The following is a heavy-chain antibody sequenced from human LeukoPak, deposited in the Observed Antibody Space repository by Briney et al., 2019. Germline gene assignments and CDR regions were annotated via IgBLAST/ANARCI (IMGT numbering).Heavy chain of an antibody. CDR2: MNPNSGNT. J-gene: IGHJ3*02. CDR3: ARAYCSSTSCYWFAFDI. CDR1: GYTFTSYD. V-gene: IGHV1-8*03. D-gene: IGHD2-2*01. Sequence: GASVKVSCKASGYTFTSYDINWVRQATGQGLEWMGWMNPNSGNTGYAQKFQGRVTITRNTSISTAYMELSSLRSEDTAVYYCARAYCSSTSCYWFAFDIWGQGTMVTVSS.